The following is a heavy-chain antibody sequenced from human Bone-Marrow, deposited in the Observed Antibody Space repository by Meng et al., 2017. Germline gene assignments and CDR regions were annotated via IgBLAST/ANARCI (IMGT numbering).Heavy chain of an antibody. CDR3: ARGARYYDFWSGYSFLSGYYYYGMDV. D-gene: IGHD3-3*01. Sequence: GESLKISCAASGFTFSDYYMSWIRQAPGKGLGWVSYISSSGSTIYYADSVKGRFTISRDNAKNSLYLQMNSLRAEDTSVYYCARGARYYDFWSGYSFLSGYYYYGMDVWGQGTTVTVSS. V-gene: IGHV3-11*01. CDR2: ISSSGSTI. CDR1: GFTFSDYY. J-gene: IGHJ6*02.